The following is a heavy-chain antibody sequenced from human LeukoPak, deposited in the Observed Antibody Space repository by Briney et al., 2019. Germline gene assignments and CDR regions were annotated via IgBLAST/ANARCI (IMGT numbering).Heavy chain of an antibody. CDR1: GSTPIAFG. V-gene: IGHV3-21*01. CDR2: ISSSSSYI. CDR3: ATEDYGDRTIDY. D-gene: IGHD4-17*01. J-gene: IGHJ4*02. Sequence: GGSLRLSCAASGSTPIAFGMNWAGKLQGRGWGWVSSISSSSSYIYYADSVKGRFTISRDNAKNSLYLQMNSLRAEDTAVYYCATEDYGDRTIDYWGQGTLVTVSS.